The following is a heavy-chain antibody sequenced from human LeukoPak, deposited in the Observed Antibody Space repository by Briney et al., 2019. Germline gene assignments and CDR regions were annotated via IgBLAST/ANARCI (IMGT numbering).Heavy chain of an antibody. V-gene: IGHV3-33*06. CDR3: ANIRSGSIDY. Sequence: GGSLRLSYAASGFTFSSYGMHWVRLAPGKGLEWVAVIWYDGSNKYYADSVKGRFTISRDNSKNTLYLQMNSLRAEDTAVYYCANIRSGSIDYWGQGTLVTVSS. D-gene: IGHD1-14*01. J-gene: IGHJ4*02. CDR1: GFTFSSYG. CDR2: IWYDGSNK.